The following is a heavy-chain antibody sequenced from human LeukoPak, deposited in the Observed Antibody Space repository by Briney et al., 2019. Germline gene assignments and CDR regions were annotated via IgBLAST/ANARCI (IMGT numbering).Heavy chain of an antibody. V-gene: IGHV1-18*01. J-gene: IGHJ4*02. Sequence: ASVKVSCKASGYTFTSYGISWVRQAPGQGLEWMGWISAYNGNTNYAQKLQGRVTMTTDTSTSTAYMELRSLRSDDTAVYYCARDPDYDFWSGYYDNFDYWGQGTLVTVSS. D-gene: IGHD3-3*01. CDR1: GYTFTSYG. CDR2: ISAYNGNT. CDR3: ARDPDYDFWSGYYDNFDY.